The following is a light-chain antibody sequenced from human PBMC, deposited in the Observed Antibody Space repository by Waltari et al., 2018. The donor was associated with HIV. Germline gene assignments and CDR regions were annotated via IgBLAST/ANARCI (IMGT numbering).Light chain of an antibody. CDR2: EDT. V-gene: IGLV3-10*01. Sequence: SYELTQPPSVSVFPGQTARITCSGDALPKTYVYWYQQKAGEAPLLVIYEDTKRGYGIPARLSGSTSGAVATLTITAAQVDDEADYYCSSADTSGIVFGGGTKLTVL. CDR3: SSADTSGIV. J-gene: IGLJ2*01. CDR1: ALPKTY.